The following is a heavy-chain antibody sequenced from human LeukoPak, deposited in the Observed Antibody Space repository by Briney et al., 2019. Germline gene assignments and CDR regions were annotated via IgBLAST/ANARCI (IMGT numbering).Heavy chain of an antibody. Sequence: GGSLTLSCAASGFTFRSYALCWVRQAPGKGLEWVSFISRNGDSTYYADSVKGRFTISRDNSRGTLYVQLDSLTAEDTAIYYCTKDRPGGFDYWGQGALVIVSS. CDR3: TKDRPGGFDY. CDR1: GFTFRSYA. V-gene: IGHV3-23*01. CDR2: ISRNGDST. J-gene: IGHJ4*02. D-gene: IGHD3-16*01.